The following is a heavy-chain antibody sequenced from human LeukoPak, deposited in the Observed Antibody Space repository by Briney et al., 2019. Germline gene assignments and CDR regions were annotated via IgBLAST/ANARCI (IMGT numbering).Heavy chain of an antibody. D-gene: IGHD3-10*01. CDR1: GFTFSSYA. Sequence: GGSLRLSCAASGFTFSSYAMSWVRQAPGKGLEWVSAISGSGGSTYYADSVRGRFTISRDNSENTLYLQMNSLRAEDTAVYYCAKGNLGYYGSGSYGNFDYWGQGTLVTVSS. CDR3: AKGNLGYYGSGSYGNFDY. J-gene: IGHJ4*02. CDR2: ISGSGGST. V-gene: IGHV3-23*01.